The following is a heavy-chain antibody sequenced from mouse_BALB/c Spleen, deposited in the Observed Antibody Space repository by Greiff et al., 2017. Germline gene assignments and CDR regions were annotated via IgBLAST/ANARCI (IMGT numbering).Heavy chain of an antibody. Sequence: VQLVESGPGLVAPSQSLSITCTASGFSLTSYGVHWVRQPPGKGLEWLGVIWAGGSTSYNSALMSRLSISKDNSKSQVFLKMNSLQTDDTAMYYCARARGWGGFAYWGQGTLVTVSA. CDR2: IWAGGST. D-gene: IGHD3-3*01. CDR1: GFSLTSYG. CDR3: ARARGWGGFAY. V-gene: IGHV2-9*02. J-gene: IGHJ3*01.